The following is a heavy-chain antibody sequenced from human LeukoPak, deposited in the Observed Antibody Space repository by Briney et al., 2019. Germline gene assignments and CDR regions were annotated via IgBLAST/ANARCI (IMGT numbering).Heavy chain of an antibody. CDR2: IKLDGSEK. D-gene: IGHD3-3*01. CDR3: ARDQYDTWSRRGNFDS. V-gene: IGHV3-7*03. J-gene: IGHJ4*02. Sequence: GGSLRLSCVASGFTFGKYWMSWVRQAPGKGLEWVANIKLDGSEKNYVDSVKGRFTISRDNTKNSLYLQMNSLRVEDTAVFYCARDQYDTWSRRGNFDSWGRGTLVIVSS. CDR1: GFTFGKYW.